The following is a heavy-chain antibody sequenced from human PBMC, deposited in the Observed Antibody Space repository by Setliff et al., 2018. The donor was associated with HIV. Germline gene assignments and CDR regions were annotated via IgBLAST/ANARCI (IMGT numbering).Heavy chain of an antibody. CDR3: TRVQWLVSLGVNYLDY. J-gene: IGHJ4*01. CDR1: GFTFGDFA. CDR2: IRSKAYGGTT. V-gene: IGHV3-49*04. Sequence: PGGSLRLSCTASGFTFGDFAMSWVRQAPGKGLEWVGFIRSKAYGGTTEYAASVKGRFTISRDDSKNIAYLQMNGLKAEDTAVYYCTRVQWLVSLGVNYLDYW. D-gene: IGHD6-19*01.